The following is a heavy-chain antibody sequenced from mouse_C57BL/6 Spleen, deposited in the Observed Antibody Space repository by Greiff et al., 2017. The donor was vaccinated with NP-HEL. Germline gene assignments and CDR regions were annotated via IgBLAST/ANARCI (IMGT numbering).Heavy chain of an antibody. J-gene: IGHJ4*01. CDR3: ARQGVLRGYAMDY. CDR2: ISNLAYSI. Sequence: DVMLVESGGGLVQPGGSLKLSCAASGFTFSDYGMAWVRQAPRKGPEWVAFISNLAYSIYYADTVTGRFTISRENAKNTLYLEMSSLRSEDTAMYYCARQGVLRGYAMDYWGQGTSVTVSS. D-gene: IGHD1-1*01. V-gene: IGHV5-15*01. CDR1: GFTFSDYG.